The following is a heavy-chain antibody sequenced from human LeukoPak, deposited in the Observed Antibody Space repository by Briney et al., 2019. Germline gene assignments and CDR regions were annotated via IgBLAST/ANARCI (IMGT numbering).Heavy chain of an antibody. CDR1: GFTFSSYW. V-gene: IGHV3-74*01. CDR3: ARVGTTGLD. CDR2: INSDATTT. J-gene: IGHJ4*02. D-gene: IGHD1-1*01. Sequence: GGSLRLSCAASGFTFSSYWMHWVRQAPGKGLVWASRINSDATTTSYADSVKGRFTVSRDNAKNTLYLQMNSLRAEDTAMYYCARVGTTGLDWGQGTLVTVSS.